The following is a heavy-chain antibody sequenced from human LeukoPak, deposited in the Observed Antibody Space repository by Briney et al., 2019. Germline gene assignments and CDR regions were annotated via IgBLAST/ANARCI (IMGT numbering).Heavy chain of an antibody. J-gene: IGHJ4*02. CDR2: IYYSGST. Sequence: PSETLSLTCTVPGGSISSYYWSWIRQPPGKGLEWIGYIYYSGSTNYNPSLKSRVTISVDTSKNQFSLKLSSVTAADTAVYYCARDTAMKRWGQGTLVTVSS. D-gene: IGHD5-18*01. CDR3: ARDTAMKR. V-gene: IGHV4-59*01. CDR1: GGSISSYY.